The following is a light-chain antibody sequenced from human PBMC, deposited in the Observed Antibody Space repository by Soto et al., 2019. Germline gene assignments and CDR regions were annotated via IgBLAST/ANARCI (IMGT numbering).Light chain of an antibody. V-gene: IGKV1-5*03. Sequence: DIQMTQSPSTLSASVGDRVTITCRASQSISGWLAWYQQKPGKAPRLLIYKASNLQSGVPSRFSGSGSGTEFTLTINNLQPDDYATYYCQEYNSHSRYTFGQGTRV. J-gene: IGKJ2*01. CDR1: QSISGW. CDR3: QEYNSHSRYT. CDR2: KAS.